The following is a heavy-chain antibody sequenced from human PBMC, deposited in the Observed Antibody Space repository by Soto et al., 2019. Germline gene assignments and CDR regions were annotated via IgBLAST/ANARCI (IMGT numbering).Heavy chain of an antibody. D-gene: IGHD2-15*01. J-gene: IGHJ5*02. CDR3: AREGLGYCSGGSCSRGNNWFDP. CDR1: GGSFSGYY. CDR2: IYYSGST. V-gene: IGHV4-59*01. Sequence: PSETLSLTCAVYGGSFSGYYWSWIRQPPGKGLEWIGYIYYSGSTNYNPSLKSRVTISVDTSKNQFSLKLSSVTAADTAVYYCAREGLGYCSGGSCSRGNNWFDPWGQGTLVTVS.